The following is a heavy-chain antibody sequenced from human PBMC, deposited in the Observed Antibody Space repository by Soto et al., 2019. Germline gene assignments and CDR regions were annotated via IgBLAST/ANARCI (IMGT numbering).Heavy chain of an antibody. D-gene: IGHD6-13*01. CDR1: GFTFSSYS. CDR2: ISSGSSYI. Sequence: GGSLRLSCAASGFTFSSYSMNWVRQAPGKGLEWVSSISSGSSYIYYADSVKGRFTISRDNAKNSLYLQMNSLRAEDTAVYYCARVHIAAAGTFGYWGQGTLVTVSS. CDR3: ARVHIAAAGTFGY. J-gene: IGHJ4*02. V-gene: IGHV3-21*01.